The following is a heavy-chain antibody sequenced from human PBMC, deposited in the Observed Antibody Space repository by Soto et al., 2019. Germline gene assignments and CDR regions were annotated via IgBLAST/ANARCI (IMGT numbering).Heavy chain of an antibody. CDR3: AKDLNNPAAGTNY. V-gene: IGHV3-30-3*01. CDR1: GFTFSSYA. D-gene: IGHD6-13*01. Sequence: HPGGSLRLSCAASGFTFSSYAMHWVRQAPGKGLEWVAVISYDGSNKYYADSVKGRFTISRDNSKNTLYLQMNSLRAEDTAVYYCAKDLNNPAAGTNYWGQGTLVTVSS. J-gene: IGHJ4*02. CDR2: ISYDGSNK.